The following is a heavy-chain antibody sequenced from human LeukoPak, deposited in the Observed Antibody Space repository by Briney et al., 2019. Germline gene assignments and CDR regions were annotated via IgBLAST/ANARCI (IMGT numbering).Heavy chain of an antibody. V-gene: IGHV3-7*01. D-gene: IGHD2-2*01. Sequence: GSLRLSCAANGFTFSNYWMALVRQAPGKGLEWVANIKQDGSEKYYVDSVTGRFTISRDNTKSSLYLQMNSLRAEDTAVYYCAGDIGDCSSLSCYDQYYYMDVWGKGTTVTVSS. CDR1: GFTFSNYW. CDR2: IKQDGSEK. J-gene: IGHJ6*03. CDR3: AGDIGDCSSLSCYDQYYYMDV.